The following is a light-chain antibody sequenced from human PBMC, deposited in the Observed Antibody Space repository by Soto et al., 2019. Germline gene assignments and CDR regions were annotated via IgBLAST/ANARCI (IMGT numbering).Light chain of an antibody. J-gene: IGKJ4*01. CDR2: AAS. V-gene: IGKV1-27*01. CDR1: QGIRNY. Sequence: DIQMTQSPSSLSASVGDRVTITCRASQGIRNYLTCYQQKPGKVPKLLIYAASTLQSGVPSRFSGSVSGTDLTLTISSLQPEDVETYYFQKYNRAPPTFGGGTKVEIK. CDR3: QKYNRAPPT.